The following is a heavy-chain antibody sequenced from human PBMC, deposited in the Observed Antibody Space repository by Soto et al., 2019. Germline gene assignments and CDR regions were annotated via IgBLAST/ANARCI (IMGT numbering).Heavy chain of an antibody. Sequence: EVQLVESGGGLVKPGGSLRLSCAASGFTFSSYSMNWVRQAPGKGLEWVSSISSSSSYIYYADSVKGRFTISRDNAKNSLYLQMNSLRAEDTAVYYCARDHGYDFWSGTDYWGQGTLVTVSS. V-gene: IGHV3-21*01. CDR1: GFTFSSYS. D-gene: IGHD3-3*01. CDR3: ARDHGYDFWSGTDY. CDR2: ISSSSSYI. J-gene: IGHJ4*02.